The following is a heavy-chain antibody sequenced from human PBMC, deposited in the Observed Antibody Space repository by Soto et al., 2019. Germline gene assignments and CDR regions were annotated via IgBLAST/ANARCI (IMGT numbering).Heavy chain of an antibody. CDR1: GGSISSGGYY. D-gene: IGHD1-26*01. V-gene: IGHV4-31*03. CDR2: IYNSGST. J-gene: IGHJ4*02. CDR3: ARAKGRSFFDY. Sequence: QVQLQESCPGLVKPSQTLSLICTVSGGSISSGGYYWSWIRQRPGKGLEWIGYIYNSGSTYYSSSLKSRLNISGDTSKNQFSLKLTSVTAADSAVYYCARAKGRSFFDYWGQGTLVTVSS.